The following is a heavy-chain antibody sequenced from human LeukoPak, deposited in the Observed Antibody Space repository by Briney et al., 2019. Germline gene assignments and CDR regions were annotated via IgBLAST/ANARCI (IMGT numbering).Heavy chain of an antibody. CDR1: GDSVSSNSAA. Sequence: SQTLSLTCAISGDSVSSNSAAWNWIRQSPSRGLEWLGRTYYRSKWYNDYAVSVKSRITINPDTSKNQFSLQLNSVTPEDTAVYYCARGERSIAARAGYYYYYMDVWGKGTTVTVSS. CDR2: TYYRSKWYN. CDR3: ARGERSIAARAGYYYYYMDV. V-gene: IGHV6-1*01. J-gene: IGHJ6*03. D-gene: IGHD6-6*01.